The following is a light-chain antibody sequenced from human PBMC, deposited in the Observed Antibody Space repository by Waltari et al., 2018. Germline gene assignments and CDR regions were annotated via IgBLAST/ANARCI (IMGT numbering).Light chain of an antibody. Sequence: DIQLTQSPSFLSASVGDRVTFTCRASQGISKYLAWYQQKPGKAPKLLIYAASTLQSGVPSRFSGSGSGTEFTLTISSLQPEDFATYYCQQLNSYPLFTFGPGTKLDIK. V-gene: IGKV1-9*01. CDR3: QQLNSYPLFT. CDR2: AAS. J-gene: IGKJ3*01. CDR1: QGISKY.